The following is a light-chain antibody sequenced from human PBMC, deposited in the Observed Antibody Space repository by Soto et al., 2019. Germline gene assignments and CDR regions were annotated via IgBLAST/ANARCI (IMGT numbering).Light chain of an antibody. Sequence: EIVMTQSPATLSASPGERATLSCRASQRVSSNLAWYQQKPGQAPRLLIYGASTRATGIPARFSGSGSGTEFTLTISSLQSEDFAVYYCQQYNNWPRTFGQGTKLEIK. CDR1: QRVSSN. J-gene: IGKJ2*01. CDR2: GAS. CDR3: QQYNNWPRT. V-gene: IGKV3-15*01.